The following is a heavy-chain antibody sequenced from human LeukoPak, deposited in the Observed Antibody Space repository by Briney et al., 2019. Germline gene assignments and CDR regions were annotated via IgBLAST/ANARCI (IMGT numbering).Heavy chain of an antibody. D-gene: IGHD1-26*01. CDR3: AKGSPSGSYYNY. J-gene: IGHJ4*02. V-gene: IGHV3-13*01. CDR1: GFTFSSYD. Sequence: PGGSLRLSCTASGFTFSSYDMHWVRQGTGKGLEWVSAIGTAGDTYYGGSVKGRFTISRENAKNSLYLQMNSLRAEDTAVYYCAKGSPSGSYYNYWGQGTLVTVSS. CDR2: IGTAGDT.